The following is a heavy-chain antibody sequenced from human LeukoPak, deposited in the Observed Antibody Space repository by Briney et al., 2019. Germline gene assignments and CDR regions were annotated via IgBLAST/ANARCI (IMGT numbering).Heavy chain of an antibody. D-gene: IGHD1-1*01. J-gene: IGHJ5*02. CDR1: GGSLSSYY. V-gene: IGHV4-59*08. CDR2: IYYSGST. Sequence: SETLSLTCTVSGGSLSSYYWSWIRQPPGKGLEWIGYIYYSGSTNYNPSLKSRVPISVDTPKNQFSRKLSSVTAADPAVYYCARQCGGARLDGFDPWGQGTLVTVSS. CDR3: ARQCGGARLDGFDP.